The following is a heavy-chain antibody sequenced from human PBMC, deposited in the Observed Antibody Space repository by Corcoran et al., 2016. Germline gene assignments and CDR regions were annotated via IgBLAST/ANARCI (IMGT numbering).Heavy chain of an antibody. J-gene: IGHJ4*02. Sequence: EVQLVESGGGLVQPGGSLRLSCAASGFTFSSYSMNWVRQAPGRGLDWVSYISSSSSTIYYADSVKGRFTISRDNAKNSLYLQMNSLRAEETAVYYCARGRGSYSSDYWGQGTLVTVSS. CDR2: ISSSSSTI. D-gene: IGHD1-26*01. CDR1: GFTFSSYS. CDR3: ARGRGSYSSDY. V-gene: IGHV3-48*04.